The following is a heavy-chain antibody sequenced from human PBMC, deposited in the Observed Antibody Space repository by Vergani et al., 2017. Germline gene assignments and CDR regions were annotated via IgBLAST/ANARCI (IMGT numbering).Heavy chain of an antibody. CDR1: GFLFTDYA. CDR3: VKEKIDLGSYFFDS. D-gene: IGHD2/OR15-2a*01. V-gene: IGHV3-23*01. J-gene: IGHJ4*01. Sequence: EVQLLQSGGGLVQPGGSLRLSCATSGFLFTDYAMTWVRRAPGKGLEWVSAISASGGTTYYADSVKGRFTVSRDNFKASLHLQLDSLRAEDTAIYYCVKEKIDLGSYFFDSWGHGILVTVSS. CDR2: ISASGGTT.